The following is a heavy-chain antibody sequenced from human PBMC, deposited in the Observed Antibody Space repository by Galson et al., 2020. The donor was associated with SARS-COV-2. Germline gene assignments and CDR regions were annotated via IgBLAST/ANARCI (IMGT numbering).Heavy chain of an antibody. CDR2: INQDGGKI. CDR1: GFTLGSFW. V-gene: IGHV3-7*01. D-gene: IGHD4-17*01. J-gene: IGHJ6*02. CDR3: ARFSGRNDPFTGTIYADKSDYDSYYYYGMDV. Sequence: GESLKISCEASGFTLGSFWMSWVRQAPGKGLEWVANINQDGGKINYVDSVKGRFFISRDNAKNSLYIEINSLRVEDTALYYCARFSGRNDPFTGTIYADKSDYDSYYYYGMDVWGQGTTVTVSS.